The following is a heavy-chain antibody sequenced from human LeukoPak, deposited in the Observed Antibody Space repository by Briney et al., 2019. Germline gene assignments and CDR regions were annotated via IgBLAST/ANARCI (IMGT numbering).Heavy chain of an antibody. CDR3: ARDLYNSGWTGAFDI. V-gene: IGHV1-2*02. D-gene: IGHD6-19*01. CDR1: GYTFTSYD. Sequence: GASVKVSCKASGYTFTSYDINWVRQAPGQGLEWMGWINPNSGGADYAQKFQGRVTMTRDTSISTAYMELSSLRSDDTAVYYCARDLYNSGWTGAFDIWGQGTMVTVSS. CDR2: INPNSGGA. J-gene: IGHJ3*02.